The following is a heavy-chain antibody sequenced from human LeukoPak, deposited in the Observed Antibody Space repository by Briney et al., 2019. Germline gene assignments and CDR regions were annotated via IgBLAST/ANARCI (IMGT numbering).Heavy chain of an antibody. V-gene: IGHV1-69*05. CDR1: GGTFSSYA. CDR2: IIPIFGTA. Sequence: SVKVSCKASGGTFSSYAISWVRQAPGQGLEWMGGIIPIFGTANYAQKFQGRVAITTDESTSTAYMELSSLRSEDTAVYYCARAEYYYDSSGYKNREYYFDYWGQGTLVTVSS. D-gene: IGHD3-22*01. CDR3: ARAEYYYDSSGYKNREYYFDY. J-gene: IGHJ4*02.